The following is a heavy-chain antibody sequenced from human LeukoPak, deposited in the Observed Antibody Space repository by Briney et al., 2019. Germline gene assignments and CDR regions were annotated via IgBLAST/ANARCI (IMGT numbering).Heavy chain of an antibody. CDR2: INAGNGNT. CDR1: GYTFTTYP. V-gene: IGHV1-3*01. J-gene: IGHJ4*02. Sequence: ASVKVSCKASGYTFTTYPMHWVRQAPGQRLEWMGWINAGNGNTKYSQKFQGRVTITGDTSASTAYMELSSLRSEDTAVYYCARDEGHTRGDYWGQGTLVTVSS. CDR3: ARDEGHTRGDY. D-gene: IGHD2-2*01.